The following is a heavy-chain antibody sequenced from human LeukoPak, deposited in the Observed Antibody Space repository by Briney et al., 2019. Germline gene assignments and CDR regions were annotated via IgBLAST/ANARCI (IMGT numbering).Heavy chain of an antibody. CDR2: ISGSGGST. Sequence: GGSLRLSCAASGFTFSSYSMNWVRQAPGKGLEWVSAISGSGGSTYYADSVKGRFTISRDNSKNTLYLQMNSLRAEDTAVYYCAKDRGGSSQLGDAFDVWGHGTMVTVSS. V-gene: IGHV3-23*01. CDR3: AKDRGGSSQLGDAFDV. D-gene: IGHD2-15*01. CDR1: GFTFSSYS. J-gene: IGHJ3*01.